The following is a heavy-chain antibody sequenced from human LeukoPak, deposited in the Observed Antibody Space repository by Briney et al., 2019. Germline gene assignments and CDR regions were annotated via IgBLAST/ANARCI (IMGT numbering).Heavy chain of an antibody. CDR1: GFTFSSYG. Sequence: GGTLRLSCAASGFTFSSYGMSWVRQAPGKGLEWVSAISGSGGSTYYADSVKGRFTISRDNSKNTLYLQVNSLRAEDTAVYYCAKDRLVVATTPFDYWGQGTLVTVSS. CDR3: AKDRLVVATTPFDY. J-gene: IGHJ4*02. V-gene: IGHV3-23*01. D-gene: IGHD5-12*01. CDR2: ISGSGGST.